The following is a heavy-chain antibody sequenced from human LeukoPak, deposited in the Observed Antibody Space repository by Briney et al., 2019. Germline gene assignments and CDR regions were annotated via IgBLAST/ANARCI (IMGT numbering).Heavy chain of an antibody. CDR2: ISSSGSTI. CDR1: GFTFSNFY. Sequence: GGSLRLSCAASGFTFSNFYMSWVRQAPGKGLEWVSYISSSGSTIYYADSVKGRFTISRDNAKNSLYLQMSSLRAEDTAVYYCASAGIAAAENWFDPWGQGTLVTVSS. D-gene: IGHD6-13*01. CDR3: ASAGIAAAENWFDP. V-gene: IGHV3-11*01. J-gene: IGHJ5*02.